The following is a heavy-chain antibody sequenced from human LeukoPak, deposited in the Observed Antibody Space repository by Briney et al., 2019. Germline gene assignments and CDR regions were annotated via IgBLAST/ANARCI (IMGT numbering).Heavy chain of an antibody. CDR1: GFTFSSYA. CDR2: ISGSGGST. Sequence: PGGSLRLSCAASGFTFSSYAMSWVRQAPGKGLEWVSAISGSGGSTYYADSVKGRFTISRDNSKNTLYLQMNSLRAEDTAVYYCAKPVNPRYTVPNWFDPWGQGTLVTVSS. CDR3: AKPVNPRYTVPNWFDP. V-gene: IGHV3-23*01. J-gene: IGHJ5*02. D-gene: IGHD2-2*01.